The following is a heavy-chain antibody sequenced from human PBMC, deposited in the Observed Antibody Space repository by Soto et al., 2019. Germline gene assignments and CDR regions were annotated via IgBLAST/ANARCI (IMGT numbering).Heavy chain of an antibody. CDR2: IDYNGGT. Sequence: PSETLSLTCTVSGDSISSSRSSSYYWAWIRQPPGKGLEWIGSIDYNGGTYYHPSLKSRVTISEDTSRNHFSLKLRSVTASDTAVYYCATSNWFDPWGQGTLVTSPQ. V-gene: IGHV4-39*01. CDR1: GDSISSSRSSSYY. CDR3: ATSNWFDP. J-gene: IGHJ5*02.